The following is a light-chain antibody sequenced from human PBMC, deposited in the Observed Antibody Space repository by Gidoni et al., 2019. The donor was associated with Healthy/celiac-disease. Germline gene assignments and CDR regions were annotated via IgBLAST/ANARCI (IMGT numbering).Light chain of an antibody. Sequence: EIVLTQSPGTLSLSPGERATISCRASQSVSSSDLAWYQQKPVHAPRLLIYGASSRSTVIPDMFSGILSGTDFTLTISRLEPEDFAVYYCQQYGSSPPMYTFGQGTKLEIK. CDR2: GAS. CDR3: QQYGSSPPMYT. V-gene: IGKV3-20*01. J-gene: IGKJ2*01. CDR1: QSVSSSD.